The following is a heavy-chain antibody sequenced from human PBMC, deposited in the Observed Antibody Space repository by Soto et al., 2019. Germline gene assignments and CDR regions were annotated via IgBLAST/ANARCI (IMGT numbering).Heavy chain of an antibody. CDR2: ISGSGGST. CDR1: GFTFSSYA. V-gene: IGHV3-23*01. D-gene: IGHD3-10*01. CDR3: VRGSGSYYWGVYYFDY. J-gene: IGHJ4*02. Sequence: GGSLRLSCAASGFTFSSYAMSWVRQAPGKGLEWVSAISGSGGSTYYADSVKGRFTISRDNSKNTLCLQMNSLRAEDTAVYYCVRGSGSYYWGVYYFDYWGQGTLVTVSS.